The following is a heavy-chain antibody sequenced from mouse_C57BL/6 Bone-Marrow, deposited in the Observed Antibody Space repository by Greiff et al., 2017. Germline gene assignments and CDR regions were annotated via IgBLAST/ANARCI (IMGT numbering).Heavy chain of an antibody. CDR1: GYSFTSYW. Sequence: QVPLQQPGAELVKPGPSVKLSCNASGYSFTSYWMHWVKQRPRRGLEWIGRIDPNSDGTKYNETFKSKATLTVDTPSNTAFMQLSSLTSEDSAVYHRVRLYDGYYGGYAMDYWGQGTTLTVSS. J-gene: IGHJ4*01. CDR3: VRLYDGYYGGYAMDY. V-gene: IGHV1-72*01. D-gene: IGHD2-3*01. CDR2: IDPNSDGT.